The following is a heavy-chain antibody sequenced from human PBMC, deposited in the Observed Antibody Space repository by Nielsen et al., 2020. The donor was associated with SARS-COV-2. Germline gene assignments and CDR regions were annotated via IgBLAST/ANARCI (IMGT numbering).Heavy chain of an antibody. CDR3: ARTRDKTGFDY. V-gene: IGHV4-30-2*01. D-gene: IGHD1-1*01. Sequence: SETLSFTCVVSGVSISSGGYSWSWIRQPPGKGLEWIGYIYHTGSTNYNPSLKTRVTISVDRSKNQFSLKLNSVTAADTAVYYCARTRDKTGFDYWGQGTLVTVSS. CDR2: IYHTGST. CDR1: GVSISSGGYS. J-gene: IGHJ4*02.